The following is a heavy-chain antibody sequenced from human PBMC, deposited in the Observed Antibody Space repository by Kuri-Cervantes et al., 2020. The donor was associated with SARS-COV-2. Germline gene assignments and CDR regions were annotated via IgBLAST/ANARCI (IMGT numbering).Heavy chain of an antibody. CDR2: IKQDGSEK. CDR1: GFTFSSYW. V-gene: IGHV3-7*01. Sequence: GGSLRPSCAASGFTFSSYWMSWVRQAPGKGLEWVANIKQDGSEKYYVDSVKGRFTISRDNAKNSLYLQMNSLRAEDTAVYYCAREAFGYCSGGSCYSHYWGQGTLVTVSS. CDR3: AREAFGYCSGGSCYSHY. J-gene: IGHJ4*02. D-gene: IGHD2-15*01.